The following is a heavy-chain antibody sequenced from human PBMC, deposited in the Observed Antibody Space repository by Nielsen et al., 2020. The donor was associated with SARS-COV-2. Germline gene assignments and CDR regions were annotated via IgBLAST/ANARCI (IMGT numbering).Heavy chain of an antibody. CDR1: GGSISSGGYY. V-gene: IGHV4-31*03. Sequence: SETLSLTCTVSGGSISSGGYYWSWIRQHPGKGLEWIGYIYYSGSTYYNPSLKSRVTISVDTSKNQFSLKLSSVTAADTAVYYCARGGTIFGVVTRMEVWGQGTTVTVSS. D-gene: IGHD3-3*01. CDR3: ARGGTIFGVVTRMEV. CDR2: IYYSGST. J-gene: IGHJ6*02.